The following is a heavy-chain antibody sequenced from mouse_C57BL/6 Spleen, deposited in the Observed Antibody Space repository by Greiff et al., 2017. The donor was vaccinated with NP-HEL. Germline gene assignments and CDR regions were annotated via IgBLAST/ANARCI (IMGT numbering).Heavy chain of an antibody. Sequence: VKLMESGGGLVKPGGSLKLSCAASGFTFSDYGMHWVRQAPEKGLEWVAYISSGSSTIYYADTVKGRFTISRDNAKNTLFLQMTSLRSEDTAMYYCARSDAMDYWGQGTSVTVSS. V-gene: IGHV5-17*01. CDR1: GFTFSDYG. CDR3: ARSDAMDY. J-gene: IGHJ4*01. CDR2: ISSGSSTI.